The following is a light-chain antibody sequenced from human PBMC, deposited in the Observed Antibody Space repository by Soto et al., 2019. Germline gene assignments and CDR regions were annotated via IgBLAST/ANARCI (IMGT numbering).Light chain of an antibody. CDR1: QSLLHNNGYNY. CDR3: MQSLQTPFT. V-gene: IGKV2-28*01. J-gene: IGKJ3*01. CDR2: LGS. Sequence: DIVMTQSPLSLPVTPGEPASISCRSSQSLLHNNGYNYLDWYLQKPGQSPHLLIYLGSNRASGVPDRFSGSGSGTDFTLKISRVEAEDVGVYYCMQSLQTPFTFGPGTKVEIK.